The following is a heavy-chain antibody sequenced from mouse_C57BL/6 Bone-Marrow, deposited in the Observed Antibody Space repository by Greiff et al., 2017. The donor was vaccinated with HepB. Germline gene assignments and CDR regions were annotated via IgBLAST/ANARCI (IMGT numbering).Heavy chain of an antibody. CDR2: INPNNGGT. J-gene: IGHJ3*01. CDR1: GYTFTDYY. Sequence: VQLQQSGPELVKPGASVKMSCTASGYTFTDYYMHWVMQSHGKSLEWIGYINPNNGGTSYNQKFKGKATLTVNKSSSTAYMELRSLTSEDSAFYYCASPLLCAYWGQGTLVTVSA. D-gene: IGHD2-10*01. V-gene: IGHV1-22*01. CDR3: ASPLLCAY.